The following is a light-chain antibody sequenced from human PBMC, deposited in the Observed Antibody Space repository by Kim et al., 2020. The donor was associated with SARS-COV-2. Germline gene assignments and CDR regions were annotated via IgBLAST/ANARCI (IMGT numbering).Light chain of an antibody. V-gene: IGKV3-15*01. CDR2: DAT. Sequence: PGESATLSCRASQTINNKLVWYQHKPVQAPRLLIYDATTRATGVPARFIGSGSETDFTLTISSLQSEDFAVYYCQQSNDWPPLTFGQGTKVDIK. CDR1: QTINNK. CDR3: QQSNDWPPLT. J-gene: IGKJ1*01.